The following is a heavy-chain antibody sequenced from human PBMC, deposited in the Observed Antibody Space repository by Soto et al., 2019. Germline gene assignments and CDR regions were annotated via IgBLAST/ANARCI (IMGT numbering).Heavy chain of an antibody. Sequence: EVQLVESGGGLVQPGGSLRLSCAASGFTFSSYWMSWVRQAPGKGLEWVANIKQDGSEKYYVDSVKGRFTISRDNAKNSLYLQMNSLRAEDTAVYYCAGGYSYGYIDYWGQGTLVTVSS. CDR3: AGGYSYGYIDY. V-gene: IGHV3-7*01. CDR2: IKQDGSEK. D-gene: IGHD5-18*01. CDR1: GFTFSSYW. J-gene: IGHJ4*02.